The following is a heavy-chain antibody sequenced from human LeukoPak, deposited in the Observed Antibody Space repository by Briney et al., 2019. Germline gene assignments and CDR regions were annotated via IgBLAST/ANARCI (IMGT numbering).Heavy chain of an antibody. CDR3: ARTVGALYDAFNI. CDR1: GGSISTYY. J-gene: IGHJ3*02. D-gene: IGHD1-26*01. Sequence: SETLSLTCTVSGGSISTYYWSWIRQPPGNGLEWIGYIYYSGSTNYNPSLKSRVTISVDTSKNQFSLKLSSVTAADTAVYYCARTVGALYDAFNIWGQGTMVTVSS. CDR2: IYYSGST. V-gene: IGHV4-59*08.